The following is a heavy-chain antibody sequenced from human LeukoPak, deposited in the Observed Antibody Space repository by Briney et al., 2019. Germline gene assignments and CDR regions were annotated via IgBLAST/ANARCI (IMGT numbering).Heavy chain of an antibody. J-gene: IGHJ4*02. CDR1: GFTFDDYT. CDR3: ARVEGP. Sequence: PGGSLRLSCAASGFTFDDYTMHWVRQAPGKGLEWVSLISWDGGSTYYADSVKGRFTISRDNAKNSLYLQMNSLRAEDTAVYYCARVEGPWGQGTLVTVSS. CDR2: ISWDGGST. V-gene: IGHV3-43*01.